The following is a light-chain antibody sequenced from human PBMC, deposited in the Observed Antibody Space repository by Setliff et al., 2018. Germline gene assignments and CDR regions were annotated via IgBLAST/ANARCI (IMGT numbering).Light chain of an antibody. CDR1: SSDVGSYDL. Sequence: QSALTQPASVSGSPGQSITISCSGTSSDVGSYDLVSWYQQHPGKAPKLIIYAVSDRPSGVSNRFSGSKSGNTASLTISGLQTGDEADYYCNAYTSGSTDVFGTGTKVTVL. CDR3: NAYTSGSTDV. J-gene: IGLJ1*01. V-gene: IGLV2-14*03. CDR2: AVS.